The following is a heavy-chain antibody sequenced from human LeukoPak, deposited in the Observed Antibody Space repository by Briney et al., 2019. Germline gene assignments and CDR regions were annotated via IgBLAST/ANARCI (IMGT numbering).Heavy chain of an antibody. Sequence: VGSLRLSCEASGFTFSNYGMHCVRQAPGKGLEWAAFIWHDGSKIYYADSVKGRFTISRDTSKSTLYLQTNTLRAEDTAVYYCAKSVIPTAYQGTYYMDVWGKGTTVIVSS. CDR3: AKSVIPTAYQGTYYMDV. D-gene: IGHD2-2*01. V-gene: IGHV3-30*02. CDR1: GFTFSNYG. J-gene: IGHJ6*03. CDR2: IWHDGSKI.